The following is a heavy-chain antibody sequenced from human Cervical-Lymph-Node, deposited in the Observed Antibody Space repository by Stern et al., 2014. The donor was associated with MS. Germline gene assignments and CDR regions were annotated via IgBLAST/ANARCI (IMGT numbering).Heavy chain of an antibody. D-gene: IGHD5-12*01. J-gene: IGHJ6*02. CDR3: ARSDSGYDYSRYYGLDI. Sequence: EVQLVESGGGLIQPGGSLRLSCAASGLNVNDNFMTWVRQAPGKGLEWVSVIYRCCNSYSAVSVKGRCPISRDRSKNTVYLQMISLKAEATALYSCARSDSGYDYSRYYGLDIWGHGTPVTVSS. CDR1: GLNVNDNF. V-gene: IGHV3-53*01. CDR2: IYRCCNS.